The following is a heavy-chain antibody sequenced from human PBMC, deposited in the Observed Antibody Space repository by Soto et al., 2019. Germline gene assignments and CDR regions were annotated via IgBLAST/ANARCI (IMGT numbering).Heavy chain of an antibody. Sequence: EVQLLESGGGLVQPGGSLRLSCSASGFTFTSYAMSWVRQAPGKGLEWVSGISGSGGDTKSADSVKGRFTISRDNFKNLLYLQMNSLRAEDTAVYYCATHDFWPLYNTGLDSWGQGTLVTVSS. J-gene: IGHJ4*02. CDR1: GFTFTSYA. V-gene: IGHV3-23*01. CDR3: ATHDFWPLYNTGLDS. CDR2: ISGSGGDT. D-gene: IGHD3-3*01.